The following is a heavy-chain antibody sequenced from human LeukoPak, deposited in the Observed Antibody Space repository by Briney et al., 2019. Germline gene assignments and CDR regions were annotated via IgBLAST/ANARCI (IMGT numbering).Heavy chain of an antibody. J-gene: IGHJ4*02. D-gene: IGHD3-22*01. V-gene: IGHV1-2*02. Sequence: ASVKVSCKASGYTFTGYYMHWVRQAPGQGLEWMGWINPNSGGTNYAQKFQGRVTMTRDTSISTAYMELSGLRSDDTAVYYCARVGIYYDSSGLSDYWGQGTLVTVSS. CDR2: INPNSGGT. CDR3: ARVGIYYDSSGLSDY. CDR1: GYTFTGYY.